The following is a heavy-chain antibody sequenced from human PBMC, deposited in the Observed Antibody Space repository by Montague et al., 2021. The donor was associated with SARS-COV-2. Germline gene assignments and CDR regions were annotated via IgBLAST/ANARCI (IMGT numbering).Heavy chain of an antibody. CDR3: ARHYSATLPAVY. CDR2: ISDSGST. J-gene: IGHJ4*02. Sequence: SETLSLTCAISGGSFSNYYWSWIRQPPGKGLKWIGYISDSGSTNYNPSLTSRVTMSVDTSKNQFSLKVNSVTAADTAVYYCARHYSATLPAVYWGQGTLVTVSS. D-gene: IGHD2-15*01. CDR1: GGSFSNYY. V-gene: IGHV4-59*08.